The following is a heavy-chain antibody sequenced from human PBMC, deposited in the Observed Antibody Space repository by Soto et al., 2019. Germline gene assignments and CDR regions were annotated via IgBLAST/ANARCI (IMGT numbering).Heavy chain of an antibody. CDR2: IIPIFGTA. Sequence: QVQLVQSGAEVKKPGSSVKVSCKASGGTFSSYAISWVRRAPGQGLEWMGGIIPIFGTANYAQKFQGTVTITADESTSPAYMELSSLRSEDTPVYYCARAEYSSSSGNYYYYGMDVWGQGTTVTVSS. CDR1: GGTFSSYA. J-gene: IGHJ6*02. D-gene: IGHD6-6*01. CDR3: ARAEYSSSSGNYYYYGMDV. V-gene: IGHV1-69*01.